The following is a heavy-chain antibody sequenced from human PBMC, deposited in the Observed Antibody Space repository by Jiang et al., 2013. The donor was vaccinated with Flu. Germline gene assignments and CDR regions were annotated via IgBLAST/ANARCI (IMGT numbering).Heavy chain of an antibody. Sequence: LLKPSETLSLTCDVSNYSISSGYYWTWIRQPPGKGLEWIGSIYNSGSTYYNPSLKSRVTLSVDTSKNQFSLSLRSVTAADTAVYYCAREKIDVTYYFDFWGQGTLVTVSS. CDR2: IYNSGST. V-gene: IGHV4-38-2*01. D-gene: IGHD3-16*01. CDR3: AREKIDVTYYFDF. J-gene: IGHJ4*02. CDR1: NYSISSGYY.